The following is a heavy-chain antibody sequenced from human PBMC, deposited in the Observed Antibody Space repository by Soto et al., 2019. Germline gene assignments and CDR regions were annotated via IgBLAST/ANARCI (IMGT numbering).Heavy chain of an antibody. CDR1: GFTFSSYG. CDR3: FRPNVVVVAEKGDAFDI. J-gene: IGHJ3*02. V-gene: IGHV3-30*03. CDR2: ISYDGSNK. Sequence: PGGSLSLSCAASGFTFSSYGMHWVRQAPGKGLEWVAVISYDGSNKYYADSVKGRFTISRDNSKNTLYLQMNSLRAEDTAVYYFFRPNVVVVAEKGDAFDIWAKGKMVTASS. D-gene: IGHD2-15*01.